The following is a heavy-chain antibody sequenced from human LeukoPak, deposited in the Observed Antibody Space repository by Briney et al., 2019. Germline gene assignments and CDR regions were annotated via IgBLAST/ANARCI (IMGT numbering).Heavy chain of an antibody. CDR2: ISGRGSYI. CDR3: AAYDSSGYVDY. J-gene: IGHJ4*02. V-gene: IGHV3-21*01. CDR1: GFTFSDYS. Sequence: KPGGSLRLSCAASGFTFSDYSMNWVRQAPGKGLEWVSFISGRGSYIYYVESVKGRSTISRDNAKNSVYLEMHRLRAEDTVVYYCAAYDSSGYVDYWGQGTLVTVSS. D-gene: IGHD3-22*01.